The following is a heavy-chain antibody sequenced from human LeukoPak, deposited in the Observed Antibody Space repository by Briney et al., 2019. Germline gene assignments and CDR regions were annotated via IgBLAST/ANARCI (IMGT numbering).Heavy chain of an antibody. D-gene: IGHD4-17*01. J-gene: IGHJ4*02. CDR2: INHSGST. Sequence: PSQTLSLTCTISGDSISSGEYHWSWIRQPPGKGLEWIGEINHSGSTNYNPSLKSRVTISVDTSKNQFSLKLSSVTAADTAVYYCARRPGAHHPVDYWGQGTLATVSS. CDR3: ARRPGAHHPVDY. V-gene: IGHV4-30-4*08. CDR1: GDSISSGEYH.